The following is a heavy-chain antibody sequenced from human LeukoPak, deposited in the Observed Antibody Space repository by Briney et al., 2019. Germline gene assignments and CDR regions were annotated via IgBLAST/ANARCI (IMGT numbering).Heavy chain of an antibody. CDR3: ARALVLLWFGDSGADTSNWFDP. J-gene: IGHJ5*02. CDR1: GGSISSGGYY. CDR2: IYYSGST. V-gene: IGHV4-31*03. Sequence: PSQTLSLTCTVSGGSISSGGYYWSWIRQHPGKGLEWMGYIYYSGSTYYNPSLKSRVTISVDTSKNQFSLKRSSVTAADTAVYYCARALVLLWFGDSGADTSNWFDPWGQGTLVTVSS. D-gene: IGHD3-10*01.